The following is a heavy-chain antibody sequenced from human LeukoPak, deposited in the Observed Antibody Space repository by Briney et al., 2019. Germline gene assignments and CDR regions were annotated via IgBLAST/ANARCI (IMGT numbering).Heavy chain of an antibody. CDR1: GYTFTSYY. CDR2: INPSGGIN. V-gene: IGHV1-46*01. Sequence: ASVKVSCEASGYTFTSYYMHWVRQAPGQGLEWMGLINPSGGINSYAEKFQGRVTRSRDTSTSTVYMELSSLRSEDTAVYYCARARYSSSWYSHYYYYYYMDVWGKGTTVTVSS. D-gene: IGHD6-13*01. CDR3: ARARYSSSWYSHYYYYYYMDV. J-gene: IGHJ6*03.